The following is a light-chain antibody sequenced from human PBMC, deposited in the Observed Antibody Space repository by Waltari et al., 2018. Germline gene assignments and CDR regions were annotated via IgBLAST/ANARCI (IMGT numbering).Light chain of an antibody. CDR2: VAS. V-gene: IGKV3-15*01. Sequence: EIVLTQTPATLSVSPGERATLSRRASQSVSSNLAWYQQEPGQAPRLLIYVASTSAIGIPARFSGSVSGTEFTLTISSMQSEDFAVYYCQQYNNWPVTFGGGTKVEIK. CDR1: QSVSSN. J-gene: IGKJ4*01. CDR3: QQYNNWPVT.